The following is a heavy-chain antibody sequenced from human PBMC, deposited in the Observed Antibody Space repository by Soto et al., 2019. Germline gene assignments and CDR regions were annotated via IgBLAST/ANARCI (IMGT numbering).Heavy chain of an antibody. V-gene: IGHV3-30-3*01. J-gene: IGHJ4*02. CDR1: RFTFSDYA. CDR3: ARSLTVFGVVARFDK. CDR2: VSYDGTNK. Sequence: VQLLESGGGLVQPGGSLRLSCAASRFTFSDYAMQWVRQAPGKGLEWVAAVSYDGTNKYYADSVQGRFTISRDNSKNTLYLQMNSLRVEDTALYYCARSLTVFGVVARFDKWGQGTPVTVSS. D-gene: IGHD3-3*01.